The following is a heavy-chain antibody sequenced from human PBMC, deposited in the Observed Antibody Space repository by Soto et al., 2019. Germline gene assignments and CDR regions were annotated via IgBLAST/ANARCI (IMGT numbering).Heavy chain of an antibody. CDR2: ISSGGSYI. V-gene: IGHV3-21*06. J-gene: IGHJ4*02. CDR3: ATSGVATGFDF. Sequence: WGSLRLSCAASEMTFVNYSISCVRQAPVKWLEWVSSISSGGSYIYYADSGKGRFTISRDNAKNSLFLQMTSLRAEDTAVYYCATSGVATGFDFWGQGTLVTVSS. CDR1: EMTFVNYS. D-gene: IGHD5-12*01.